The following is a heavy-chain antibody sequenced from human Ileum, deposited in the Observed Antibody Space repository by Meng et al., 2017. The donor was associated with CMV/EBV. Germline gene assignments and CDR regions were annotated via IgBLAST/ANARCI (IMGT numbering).Heavy chain of an antibody. J-gene: IGHJ4*02. D-gene: IGHD4-11*01. Sequence: SVKVSCKASGYSFTEYFMHWVRQAPGQGLECMGWINTNSGGTNYAQKFHGRLTMTRDTSISTAYMELSSLRSDDTAVYYCASGGPTVSGLAVDHWGQGTLVTVSS. V-gene: IGHV1-2*02. CDR3: ASGGPTVSGLAVDH. CDR2: INTNSGGT. CDR1: GYSFTEYF.